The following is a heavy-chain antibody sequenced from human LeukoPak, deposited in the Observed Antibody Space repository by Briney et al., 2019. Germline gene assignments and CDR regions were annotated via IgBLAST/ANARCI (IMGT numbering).Heavy chain of an antibody. CDR2: IKLDGSEK. Sequence: GGSLRLSCVASGFTFGKYWMSWVRQAPGKGLEWVANIKLDGSEKNYVDSVKGRFTISRDNTKNSLYLQMNSLRAEDTAVYYCARGSLSPHIYLDYWGQGTLVTVSS. V-gene: IGHV3-7*01. CDR3: ARGSLSPHIYLDY. D-gene: IGHD3-16*02. J-gene: IGHJ4*02. CDR1: GFTFGKYW.